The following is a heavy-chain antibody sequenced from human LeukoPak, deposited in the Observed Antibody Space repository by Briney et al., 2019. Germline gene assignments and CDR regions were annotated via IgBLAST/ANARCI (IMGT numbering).Heavy chain of an antibody. CDR3: ARDTVPLPPTFDY. CDR1: GFTFSSYG. Sequence: GGSLRLSCAASGFTFSSYGMHWVRQAPGKGLEWVAVISYDGSNKYYADSVKGRFTISRDNSKNTLYLQMNSLRAEDTAVYYCARDTVPLPPTFDYWGQGTLVTVSS. J-gene: IGHJ4*02. CDR2: ISYDGSNK. V-gene: IGHV3-30*03. D-gene: IGHD4-17*01.